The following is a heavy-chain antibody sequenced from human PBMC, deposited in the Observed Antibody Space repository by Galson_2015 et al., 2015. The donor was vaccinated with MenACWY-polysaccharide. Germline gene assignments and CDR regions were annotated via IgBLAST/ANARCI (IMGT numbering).Heavy chain of an antibody. J-gene: IGHJ6*02. CDR2: ISSSGSTK. CDR1: GFTFSSYE. Sequence: SLRLSCAASGFTFSSYEMNWVRQAPGKGLEWVSYISSSGSTKWYVDSVRGRFTISRDNAKNSLYLQMNSLRAEDTAVYYCSRDSRGMDVWGQGTTVSVSS. CDR3: SRDSRGMDV. V-gene: IGHV3-48*03.